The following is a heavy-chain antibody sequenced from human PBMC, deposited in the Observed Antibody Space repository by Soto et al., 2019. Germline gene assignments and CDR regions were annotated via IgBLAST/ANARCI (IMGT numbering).Heavy chain of an antibody. D-gene: IGHD3-10*01. CDR2: IYYSGST. V-gene: IGHV4-31*03. Sequence: PSETLSLTCTVSGGSISSGGYYWSWIRQHPGKGLEWIGYIYYSGSTYYNPSLKSRLTISVDTSKNQFSLKLSSVTAADTAVYYCARGTFGELWPNWFDPWGQGTLVTVSS. CDR1: GGSISSGGYY. CDR3: ARGTFGELWPNWFDP. J-gene: IGHJ5*02.